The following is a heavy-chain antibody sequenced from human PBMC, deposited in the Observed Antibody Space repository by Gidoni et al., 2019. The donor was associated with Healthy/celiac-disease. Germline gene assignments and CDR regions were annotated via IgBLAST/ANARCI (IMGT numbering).Heavy chain of an antibody. Sequence: EVQLVESGGGLVQPGRSLRLSCTASGFTFGAYAMSWFRQAPGKGLEWVGFIRSKAYGGTTEYAASVKGRFTISRDDSKSIAYLQMNSLKTEDTAVYYCTRAGFGELLYFDYWGQGTLVTVSS. CDR3: TRAGFGELLYFDY. CDR1: GFTFGAYA. D-gene: IGHD3-10*01. J-gene: IGHJ4*02. CDR2: IRSKAYGGTT. V-gene: IGHV3-49*03.